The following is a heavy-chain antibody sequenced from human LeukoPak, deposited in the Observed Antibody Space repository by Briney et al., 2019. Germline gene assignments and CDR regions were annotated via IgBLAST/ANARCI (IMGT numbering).Heavy chain of an antibody. CDR3: SKDPTYFLRYGYFDY. Sequence: GGSLRLPCAASGFTLSSSAMNWVRQAPGKGLEWVSSINNVGSHIYYAGSVKGRFTISRDNTKNSLYLQMNSLRAEDTAVYYCSKDPTYFLRYGYFDYWGQGALVTVSS. J-gene: IGHJ4*02. D-gene: IGHD2/OR15-2a*01. CDR1: GFTLSSSA. V-gene: IGHV3-21*01. CDR2: INNVGSHI.